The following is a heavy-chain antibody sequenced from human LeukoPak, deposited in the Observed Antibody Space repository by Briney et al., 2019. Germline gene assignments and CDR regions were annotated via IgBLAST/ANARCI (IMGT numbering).Heavy chain of an antibody. Sequence: PGGSLRLSCVASGFSVSSVYMTWVRQAPGKGLEWVSVIYSGGSTYYADSVKGRFTISRDNPKNTLYLQVNSLRAEDTAVYYCAPGPGFGELSENWLDPWGQGTLVTVSS. D-gene: IGHD3-10*01. CDR3: APGPGFGELSENWLDP. CDR2: IYSGGST. CDR1: GFSVSSVY. J-gene: IGHJ5*02. V-gene: IGHV3-53*01.